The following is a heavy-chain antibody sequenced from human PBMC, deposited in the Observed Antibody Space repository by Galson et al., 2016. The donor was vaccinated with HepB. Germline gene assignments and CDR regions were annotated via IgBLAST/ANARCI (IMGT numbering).Heavy chain of an antibody. Sequence: SLRLSCAASGFSFSSYAMSWVRQAPGKGLEWVSSITQSGSNPNYADPLQGRFTVSRDNSKNTLYLQMNALRADDTAFSYCARDSGEYDLWSAYYYWSQGTLVTVSS. CDR2: ITQSGSNP. J-gene: IGHJ4*02. CDR3: ARDSGEYDLWSAYYY. V-gene: IGHV3-23*01. CDR1: GFSFSSYA. D-gene: IGHD3-3*01.